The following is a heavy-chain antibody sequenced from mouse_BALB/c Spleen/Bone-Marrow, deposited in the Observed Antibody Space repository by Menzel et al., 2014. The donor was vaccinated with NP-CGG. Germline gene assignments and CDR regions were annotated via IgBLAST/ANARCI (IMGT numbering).Heavy chain of an antibody. V-gene: IGHV3-2*02. CDR1: GYSITSDYA. CDR2: ISFSGGT. J-gene: IGHJ2*01. Sequence: EVQGVESGPGLVKPSQSLSLTCTVTGYSITSDYAWNWIQQFPGNKLEWLGYISFSGGTTYNPSLESRISITRDTSKNQFFLQLNSVTTEDTATYYCSRGAFYFDFWGHGTTLTVSS. CDR3: SRGAFYFDF.